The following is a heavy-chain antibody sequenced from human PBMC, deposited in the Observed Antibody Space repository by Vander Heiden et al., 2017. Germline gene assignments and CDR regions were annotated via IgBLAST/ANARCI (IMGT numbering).Heavy chain of an antibody. CDR3: AREGVVVTPIPDPFDI. J-gene: IGHJ3*02. V-gene: IGHV1-8*01. D-gene: IGHD2-21*02. CDR1: GYTFSSYD. Sequence: QVQLVQSGAAVQKPGASVTVSRKASGYTFSSYDINWVRQAAGQGLEWMGWMNPNSGNTGYAQKFQGRVTMTRSTSISTAYMELSSLTSEDTAVYYCAREGVVVTPIPDPFDIWGQGTMVTVSS. CDR2: MNPNSGNT.